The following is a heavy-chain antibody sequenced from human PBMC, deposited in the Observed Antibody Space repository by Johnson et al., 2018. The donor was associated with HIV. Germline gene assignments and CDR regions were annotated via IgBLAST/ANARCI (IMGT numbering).Heavy chain of an antibody. J-gene: IGHJ3*02. Sequence: QVQLVESGGGVVQPGGSLRLSCAASGFTFSSYGMHWVRQAPGKGLEWVAFIRYDGSNKYYADSVKGRFTISRDNSKNTLYLQMNSLRAEDTAVYYCAEDRVDGRYCGGDCPDAFDIWGQGTMVTVSS. CDR1: GFTFSSYG. D-gene: IGHD2-21*02. CDR3: AEDRVDGRYCGGDCPDAFDI. V-gene: IGHV3-30*02. CDR2: IRYDGSNK.